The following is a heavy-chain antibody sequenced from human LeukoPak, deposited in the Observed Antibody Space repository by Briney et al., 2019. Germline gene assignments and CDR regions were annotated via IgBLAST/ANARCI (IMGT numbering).Heavy chain of an antibody. J-gene: IGHJ5*02. V-gene: IGHV4-34*01. Sequence: SETLSLTCAVYGGSFSGYYWSWIRQPPGKGLEWIGEINHSGSTNYNPSLKSRVTISVDTSKNQFSLKLSSVTAADTAVYYCARGGWLLPWFDPWGQGTLGTVSS. CDR1: GGSFSGYY. CDR2: INHSGST. D-gene: IGHD5-12*01. CDR3: ARGGWLLPWFDP.